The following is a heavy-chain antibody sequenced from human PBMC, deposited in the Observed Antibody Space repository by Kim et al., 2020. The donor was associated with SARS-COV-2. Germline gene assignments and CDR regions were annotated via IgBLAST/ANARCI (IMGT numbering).Heavy chain of an antibody. V-gene: IGHV3-23*01. CDR2: TSGSGGNT. Sequence: GGSLRLSCATSGITFSSYAMSWVRQAPGQGLEWVSATSGSGGNTYYADSVKGRFTISRDNSKNTLNLQMNSLRAEDTAVYYCAIRIAVAGTIDYWGQGTLVTVAS. D-gene: IGHD6-19*01. CDR3: AIRIAVAGTIDY. J-gene: IGHJ4*02. CDR1: GITFSSYA.